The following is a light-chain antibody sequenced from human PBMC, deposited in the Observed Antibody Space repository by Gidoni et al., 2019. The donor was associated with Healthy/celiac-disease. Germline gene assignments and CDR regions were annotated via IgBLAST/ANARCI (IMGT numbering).Light chain of an antibody. J-gene: IGKJ4*01. CDR1: QSVSSN. CDR3: QQYNNWPSLT. Sequence: EIVMTQSPATLSVSPGERATLSCRDSQSVSSNLAWYQQKPGQAPRLLIYGASTRATGIPARFSGSGSGTEFTLTISSLQSEDFAVYYCQQYNNWPSLTFGGGTKVEIQ. V-gene: IGKV3-15*01. CDR2: GAS.